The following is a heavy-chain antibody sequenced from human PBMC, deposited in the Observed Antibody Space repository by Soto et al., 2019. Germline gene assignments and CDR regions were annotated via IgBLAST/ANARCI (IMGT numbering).Heavy chain of an antibody. V-gene: IGHV4-39*01. D-gene: IGHD3-10*01. CDR1: GGSITNAAYY. Sequence: SETLSLTCTVSGGSITNAAYYWGWIRQPPGEGLECIGIIFYSGNTYYRPSLKSRVIMSVDTSKNQFSLKLSSVSAADTSMYYCARVFGSGSYYFDYWGQGTLVTVSS. CDR3: ARVFGSGSYYFDY. CDR2: IFYSGNT. J-gene: IGHJ4*02.